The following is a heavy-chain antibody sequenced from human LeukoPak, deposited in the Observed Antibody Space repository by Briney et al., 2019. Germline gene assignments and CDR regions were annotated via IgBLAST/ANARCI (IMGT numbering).Heavy chain of an antibody. CDR2: INPNSGGT. CDR3: ASGQVVVPAAKATASPGPY. Sequence: ASVKVSCKAYGYTFTGYYMHWVRQAPGQGLEWMGRINPNSGGTNYAQKFQGRVTMTRDTSISTAYMELSRLRSDDTAVYYCASGQVVVPAAKATASPGPYWGQGTLVTVCS. J-gene: IGHJ4*02. CDR1: GYTFTGYY. D-gene: IGHD2-2*01. V-gene: IGHV1-2*06.